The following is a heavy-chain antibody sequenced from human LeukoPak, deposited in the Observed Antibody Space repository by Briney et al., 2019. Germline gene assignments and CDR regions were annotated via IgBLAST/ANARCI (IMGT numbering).Heavy chain of an antibody. CDR2: ISSSSSYI. CDR1: GFTFSSYN. Sequence: GGSLRLPCAASGFTFSSYNMNWVRQAPGKGLEWVSSISSSSSYIYYADSVRGRFTISRDNAKNSLYLQTNSLRAEDTAVYYCARAYCGGDCYSGGYFDYWGQGTLVTVSS. CDR3: ARAYCGGDCYSGGYFDY. D-gene: IGHD2-21*02. V-gene: IGHV3-21*01. J-gene: IGHJ4*02.